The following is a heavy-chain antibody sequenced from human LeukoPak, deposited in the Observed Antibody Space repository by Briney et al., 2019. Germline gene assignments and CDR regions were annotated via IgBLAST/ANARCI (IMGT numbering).Heavy chain of an antibody. CDR2: ISTSSSYI. Sequence: GGSLRLSCAASGFTFSTYYMSWVRQAPGKGLEWVSSISTSSSYIYYADSVKGRFTISRDNSKNTLYLQMNSLRVDDTAVYYCVKGLYTIDYWGQGTLVTVSS. CDR3: VKGLYTIDY. D-gene: IGHD2-2*02. V-gene: IGHV3-21*04. J-gene: IGHJ4*02. CDR1: GFTFSTYY.